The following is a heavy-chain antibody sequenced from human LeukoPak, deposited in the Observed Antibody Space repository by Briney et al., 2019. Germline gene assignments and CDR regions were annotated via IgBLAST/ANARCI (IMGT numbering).Heavy chain of an antibody. CDR2: IYYSGST. J-gene: IGHJ4*02. CDR3: ARPISSQGYFGVVID. V-gene: IGHV4-39*01. CDR1: GGSISSSSYY. Sequence: SETLSLTXTVSGGSISSSSYYWGCIRQPPGKGLEWIGSIYYSGSTYYNPSLKSRVTISVDTSKNQFSLKLSSVTAADTAVYYCARPISSQGYFGVVIDWGQGTLVTVSS. D-gene: IGHD3-3*01.